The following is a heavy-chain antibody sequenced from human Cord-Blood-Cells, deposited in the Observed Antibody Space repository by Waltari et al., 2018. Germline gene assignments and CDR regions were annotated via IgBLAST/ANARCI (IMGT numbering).Heavy chain of an antibody. CDR3: ARGYSSSWYWFDP. CDR1: GGSISSSY. J-gene: IGHJ5*02. V-gene: IGHV4-59*01. Sequence: QVQLQESGPGLVKPSKTLSLTCTVSGGSISSSYWSCFRQPPGKGLEWIGYIYYSGSTNYNPSLKSRVTISVDTSKNQFSLKLSSVTAADTAVYYCARGYSSSWYWFDPWGQGTLVTVSS. D-gene: IGHD6-13*01. CDR2: IYYSGST.